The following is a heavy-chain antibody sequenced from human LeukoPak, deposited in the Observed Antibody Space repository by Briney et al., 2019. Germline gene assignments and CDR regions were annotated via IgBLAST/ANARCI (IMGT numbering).Heavy chain of an antibody. Sequence: TFXSXWMQGVRQAPGKGLVWVSLFKNDGSVTNYADSVKGGYTISRDNATNTLYLQMNSLRAEDTAVYYCARYNAAAGDYWGQGTLVTVSS. CDR1: TFXSXW. D-gene: IGHD6-13*01. J-gene: IGHJ4*02. CDR2: FKNDGSVT. V-gene: IGHV3-74*01. CDR3: ARYNAAAGDY.